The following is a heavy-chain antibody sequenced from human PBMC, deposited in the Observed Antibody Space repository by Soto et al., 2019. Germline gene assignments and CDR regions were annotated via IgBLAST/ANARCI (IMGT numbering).Heavy chain of an antibody. CDR1: GFTFSGSA. CDR3: TSVISGYETDY. V-gene: IGHV3-73*01. J-gene: IGHJ4*02. CDR2: IRSKANSYAT. Sequence: GGSLRLSCAASGFTFSGSAMHWVRQASGKGLEWVGRIRSKANSYATAYAASVKGRFTISRDDSKNTAYLQMNSLKTEDTAVYYCTSVISGYETDYWGQGTLVTVSS. D-gene: IGHD5-12*01.